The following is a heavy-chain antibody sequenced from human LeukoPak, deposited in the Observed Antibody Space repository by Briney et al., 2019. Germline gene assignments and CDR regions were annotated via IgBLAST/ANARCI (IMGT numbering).Heavy chain of an antibody. J-gene: IGHJ5*02. CDR1: GGSISSYY. V-gene: IGHV4-59*01. Sequence: PSETLSLTCTVSGGSISSYYWSWIRQPPGKGLEWIGYIYYSGSTNYNPSLKSRVTISVDTSKNQFSLKLSSETAADTAVYYCARVRPGIAAAGTNWFDPWGQGTLVTVSS. CDR2: IYYSGST. CDR3: ARVRPGIAAAGTNWFDP. D-gene: IGHD6-13*01.